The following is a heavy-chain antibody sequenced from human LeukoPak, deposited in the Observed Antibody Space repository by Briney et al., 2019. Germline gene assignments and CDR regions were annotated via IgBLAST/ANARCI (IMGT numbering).Heavy chain of an antibody. CDR1: GFTFSSYG. CDR3: AKDSGPGYSYGSLDY. V-gene: IGHV3-30*18. Sequence: GGSLRLSCAASGFTFSSYGMHWVRQAPGKGLEWVAVISYDGSNKYYADSVKGRFTISRDNSKNTLYLQMNSLRAEDTAVYYCAKDSGPGYSYGSLDYWGQGTLVTVSS. CDR2: ISYDGSNK. D-gene: IGHD5-18*01. J-gene: IGHJ4*02.